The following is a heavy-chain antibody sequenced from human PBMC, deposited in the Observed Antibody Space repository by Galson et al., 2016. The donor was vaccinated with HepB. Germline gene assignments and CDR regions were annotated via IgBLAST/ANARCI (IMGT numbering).Heavy chain of an antibody. J-gene: IGHJ5*02. CDR3: AKAAQYCSSTSCRNWFDP. V-gene: IGHV3-9*01. CDR1: GFTFDDYA. CDR2: ISWNSGNT. Sequence: SLRLSCAASGFTFDDYAMHWVRQAPGKGLEWVSGISWNSGNTGYADSVKGRFTISRDNAKDSLYLHMNSLRTEDTALYYCAKAAQYCSSTSCRNWFDPWGLGTLVTVSS. D-gene: IGHD2-2*01.